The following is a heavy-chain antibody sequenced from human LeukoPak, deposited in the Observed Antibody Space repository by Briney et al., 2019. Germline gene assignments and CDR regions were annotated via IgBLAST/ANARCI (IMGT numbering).Heavy chain of an antibody. J-gene: IGHJ6*02. CDR3: ARDRVVPTSYYYYGMGV. CDR1: GGSISSYH. V-gene: IGHV4-59*01. CDR2: IYYSGST. D-gene: IGHD2-2*01. Sequence: SETLSLTCTVSGGSISSYHWSWIRQPPGKGLEWIGYIYYSGSTNYNPSLKSRVTISVDTSKNQFSLKLSSVTAADTAVYYCARDRVVPTSYYYYGMGVWGQGTTVTVSS.